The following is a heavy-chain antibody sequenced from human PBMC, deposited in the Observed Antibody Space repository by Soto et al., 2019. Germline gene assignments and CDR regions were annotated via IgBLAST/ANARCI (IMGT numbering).Heavy chain of an antibody. D-gene: IGHD3-10*01. Sequence: PSETLSLTCAVYGGSFSRYYWSWIRQPPGKGLEWIGEINHSGSTNYNPSLKSRVTISVDTSKNQFSLKLSSVTAADTAVYYCARSSGSYRRFYGMDVWGQGTTVT. CDR1: GGSFSRYY. J-gene: IGHJ6*02. CDR2: INHSGST. V-gene: IGHV4-34*01. CDR3: ARSSGSYRRFYGMDV.